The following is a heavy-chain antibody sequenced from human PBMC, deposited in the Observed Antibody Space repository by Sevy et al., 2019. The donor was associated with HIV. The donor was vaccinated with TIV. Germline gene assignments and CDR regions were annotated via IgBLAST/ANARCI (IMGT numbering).Heavy chain of an antibody. CDR3: ARHCGSTSCSHAFDI. J-gene: IGHJ3*02. CDR1: GGSFSGYY. CDR2: INHSGST. Sequence: SETLSLTCAVYGGSFSGYYWSWIRQPPGKGLEWIGEINHSGSTKYNPSLKSRVTISVDTSKNQFSLKLSSVTAADTAVYYCARHCGSTSCSHAFDIWCQGTMVTVSS. D-gene: IGHD2-2*01. V-gene: IGHV4-34*01.